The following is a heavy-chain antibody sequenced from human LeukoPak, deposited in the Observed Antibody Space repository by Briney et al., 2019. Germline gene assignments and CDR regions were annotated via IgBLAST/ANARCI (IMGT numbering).Heavy chain of an antibody. CDR2: IYYTGST. D-gene: IGHD3-22*01. CDR1: GGFISSSSYY. V-gene: IGHV4-39*02. J-gene: IGHJ1*01. CDR3: ARRRYYDSTGYLD. Sequence: SETLSLTCTISGGFISSSSYYWGWIRQPPGKGLEWIGDIYYTGSTYYNASLKSRVSISIDTSNNHFSLKLSSVTAADTALYFCARRRYYDSTGYLDWGQGTLVTVSP.